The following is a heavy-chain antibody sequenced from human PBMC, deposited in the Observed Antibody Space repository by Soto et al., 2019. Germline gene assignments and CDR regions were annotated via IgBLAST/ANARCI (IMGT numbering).Heavy chain of an antibody. CDR2: INPSGGST. V-gene: IGHV1-46*01. D-gene: IGHD3-3*01. CDR3: ARSYYDFWSGPDSNYYYYGMDV. Sequence: ASVKVSCKASGYTFTIYYMHWVRQAPGQGLEWMGIINPSGGSTSYAQKFQGRVTMTRDTSTSTVYMELSSLRSEDTAVYYCARSYYDFWSGPDSNYYYYGMDVWGQGTTVTVSS. CDR1: GYTFTIYY. J-gene: IGHJ6*02.